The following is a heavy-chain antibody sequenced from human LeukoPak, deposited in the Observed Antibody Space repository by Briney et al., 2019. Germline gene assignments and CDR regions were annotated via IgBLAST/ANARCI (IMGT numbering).Heavy chain of an antibody. CDR3: ARDSGYYDSSGYYYGEAEYFQH. CDR2: ISSSGSTI. D-gene: IGHD3-22*01. J-gene: IGHJ1*01. CDR1: GFTFSDYY. Sequence: GGSLRLSCAASGFTFSDYYMSWIRQAPGKGLEWVSYISSSGSTIYYADSVKGRFTISRDNAKNSLYLQMNSLRAEDTAVYYCARDSGYYDSSGYYYGEAEYFQHWGQGTLVTVSS. V-gene: IGHV3-11*04.